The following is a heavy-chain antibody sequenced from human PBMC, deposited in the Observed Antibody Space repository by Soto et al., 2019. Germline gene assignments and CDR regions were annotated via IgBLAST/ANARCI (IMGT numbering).Heavy chain of an antibody. D-gene: IGHD3-10*01. Sequence: GGSLRLSCEASGFTFSNFGMNWVRQAPGKGLEWVARVWYDGSSKYYVDSVKGRFTISRDNSKETVYLQMNSLRAEDTGVYYCAGEIDGNYDGMDVWGQGTTVTVSS. CDR1: GFTFSNFG. CDR2: VWYDGSSK. J-gene: IGHJ6*02. CDR3: AGEIDGNYDGMDV. V-gene: IGHV3-33*01.